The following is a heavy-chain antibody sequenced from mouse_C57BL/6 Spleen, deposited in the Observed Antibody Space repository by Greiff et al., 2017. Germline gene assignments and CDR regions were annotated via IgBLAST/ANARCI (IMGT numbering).Heavy chain of an antibody. CDR1: GFTFSSYA. D-gene: IGHD1-1*01. CDR3: TRDTTVVATDAMDY. V-gene: IGHV5-9-1*02. CDR2: ISSGGDYI. J-gene: IGHJ4*01. Sequence: EVQLVESGEGLVKPGGSLKLSCAASGFTFSSYAMSWVRQTPEKRLEWVAYISSGGDYIYYADTVKGRFTISRDNARNTLYLQMSSLKSEDTAMYYCTRDTTVVATDAMDYWGQGTSVTVSS.